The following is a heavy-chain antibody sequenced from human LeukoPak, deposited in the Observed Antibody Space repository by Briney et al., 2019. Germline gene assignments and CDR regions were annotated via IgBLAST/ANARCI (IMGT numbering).Heavy chain of an antibody. CDR1: GGTFSSYA. Sequence: ASVKVSCKASGGTFSSYAISWVRQAPGQGLEWMGRIIPILGIANYAQKFQGRVTITADQSTSTAYMELSSLRSEDTAVYYCARVGDSSSGSAAFDYWGQGTLVTVSS. CDR3: ARVGDSSSGSAAFDY. D-gene: IGHD6-6*01. J-gene: IGHJ4*02. V-gene: IGHV1-69*04. CDR2: IIPILGIA.